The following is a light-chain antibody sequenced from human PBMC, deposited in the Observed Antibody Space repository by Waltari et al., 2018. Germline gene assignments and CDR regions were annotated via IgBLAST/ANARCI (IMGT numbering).Light chain of an antibody. CDR2: DVS. Sequence: DIQMTQSPTSQSASVGDRVTITCQASPDISKYLNWFQHKPGKAPKLLIYDVSNLETGVPSRFSGSGSGTDFTLTINSLQPEDIATYYCQQYYHLFSFGEGTKVGI. J-gene: IGKJ4*01. CDR1: PDISKY. V-gene: IGKV1-33*01. CDR3: QQYYHLFS.